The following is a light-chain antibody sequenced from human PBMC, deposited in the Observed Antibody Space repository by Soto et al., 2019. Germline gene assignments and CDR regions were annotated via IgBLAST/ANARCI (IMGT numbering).Light chain of an antibody. CDR2: DAS. J-gene: IGKJ5*01. V-gene: IGKV3-15*01. Sequence: EIVMTQSPASLSVSPGQRSTLSCMASQSISTNLAWYQQKPGQAPRLLIYDASARATGVPARFSGSGSGTEFTLTISSVQSEDFTVYYCQQCDNWPPITFGQGTRLEI. CDR3: QQCDNWPPIT. CDR1: QSISTN.